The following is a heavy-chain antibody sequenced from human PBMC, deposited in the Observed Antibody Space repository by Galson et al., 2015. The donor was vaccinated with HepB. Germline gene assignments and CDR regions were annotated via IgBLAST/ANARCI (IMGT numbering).Heavy chain of an antibody. CDR3: GRDSASGYYYYGMDV. V-gene: IGHV1-2*04. CDR2: INPNNGGT. J-gene: IGHJ6*04. D-gene: IGHD6-13*01. Sequence: SVKVSCKASGYSFSGYYIHWVRQAPGQGLEWMGWINPNNGGTNYAQKFQGWVTMTRNTSISTAYMELSRLRSDDTAVYYCGRDSASGYYYYGMDVWGEGTSVTVSS. CDR1: GYSFSGYY.